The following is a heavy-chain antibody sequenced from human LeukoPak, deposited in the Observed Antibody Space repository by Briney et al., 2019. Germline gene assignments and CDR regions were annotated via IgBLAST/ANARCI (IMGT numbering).Heavy chain of an antibody. D-gene: IGHD3/OR15-3a*01. CDR3: ARVSWTHAFDI. CDR2: IYPGDSDT. Sequence: GESLKISCKGSGYSFTSYWIGWVRQMPGKGLEWMGIIYPGDSDTRYSPSFQGQVTISADKSISTAYLQMNSLRAEDTAVYYCARVSWTHAFDIWGQGTMVTVSS. V-gene: IGHV5-51*01. CDR1: GYSFTSYW. J-gene: IGHJ3*02.